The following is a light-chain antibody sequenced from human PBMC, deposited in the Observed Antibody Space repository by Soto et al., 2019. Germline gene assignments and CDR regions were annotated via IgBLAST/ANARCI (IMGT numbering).Light chain of an antibody. J-gene: IGLJ1*01. Sequence: QSALTQPASVSGSPGQSITISCTGTSSDVGGYNYVSWYQQHPGKAPKLIIYEVSNRYSGVSNRFSVSKSGNTASLTISGHQTEEEAEYYCNSYTSKSTGVFGTGTKLTVL. V-gene: IGLV2-14*01. CDR2: EVS. CDR1: SSDVGGYNY. CDR3: NSYTSKSTGV.